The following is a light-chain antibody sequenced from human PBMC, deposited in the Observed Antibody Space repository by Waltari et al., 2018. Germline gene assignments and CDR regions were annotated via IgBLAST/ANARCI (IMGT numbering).Light chain of an antibody. CDR1: SEFSSYA. CDR2: VNSDGTH. CDR3: QTWGTGVQWV. V-gene: IGLV4-69*01. J-gene: IGLJ3*02. Sequence: QPVLTQSPSASASLGASVKLTCTLSSEFSSYAVVGHQQQPEKGPRYLMKVNSDGTHTKGDGIPDRFSGSSSGAERYLTLSSLQSDDEADYYCQTWGTGVQWVFGGGSKVTVL.